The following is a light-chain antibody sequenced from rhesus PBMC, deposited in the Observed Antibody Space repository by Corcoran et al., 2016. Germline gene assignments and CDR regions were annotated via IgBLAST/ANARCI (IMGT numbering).Light chain of an antibody. CDR2: AAS. J-gene: IGKJ1*01. CDR1: QGISNY. Sequence: DIQMTQSPSSLSASVGDRVTITCRASQGISNYLAWYQQKPGETPKLLIYAASGLQSGIPSRFSGSGSGTDFTLTISSRQSEDFATYYCQHYYSTPPTFGQGTKVEIK. V-gene: IGKV1-25*02. CDR3: QHYYSTPPT.